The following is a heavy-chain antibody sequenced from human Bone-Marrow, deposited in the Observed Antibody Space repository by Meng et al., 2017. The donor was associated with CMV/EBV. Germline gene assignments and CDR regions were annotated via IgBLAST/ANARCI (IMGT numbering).Heavy chain of an antibody. CDR1: GGSISSSSYY. D-gene: IGHD1-26*01. Sequence: SETRSLTCTVAGGSISSSSYYWDWIRQPPGKGLEWIGSIYYSGSTYYNPSLKSRVTVSVDTSKNQFSLKLSYVTAADTAVYYCARIVGATRDFDYWGQGTLVTVYS. J-gene: IGHJ4*02. V-gene: IGHV4-39*01. CDR2: IYYSGST. CDR3: ARIVGATRDFDY.